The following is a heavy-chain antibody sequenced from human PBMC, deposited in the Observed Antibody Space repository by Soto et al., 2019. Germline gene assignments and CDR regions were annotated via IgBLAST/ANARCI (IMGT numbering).Heavy chain of an antibody. CDR3: ARDLGRSPDAFDI. CDR1: GDSVSSNIAA. Sequence: QTLSLTCALSGDSVSSNIAAWNWIRHSPSRGFEWLGRTYYRSKWYNDYAVSVKRRKPINPDTSNHQFSLQLNSVTPEDTAVFYCARDLGRSPDAFDIWGQGTMVNVSS. V-gene: IGHV6-1*01. CDR2: TYYRSKWYN. J-gene: IGHJ3*02.